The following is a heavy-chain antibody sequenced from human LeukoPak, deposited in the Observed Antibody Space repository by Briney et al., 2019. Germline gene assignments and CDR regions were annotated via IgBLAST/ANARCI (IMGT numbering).Heavy chain of an antibody. CDR2: IYYSGST. CDR1: GGSISSSSYY. V-gene: IGHV4-39*01. D-gene: IGHD3-16*01. J-gene: IGHJ2*01. CDR3: ARGGLYNLNWYFDL. Sequence: SQTLSLTCTVSGGSISSSSYYWGWIRQPPGKGLEWIGSIYYSGSTYYNPSLKSRVTISVDTSKNQFSLKLSSVTAADTAVYYCARGGLYNLNWYFDLWGRGTLVTVSS.